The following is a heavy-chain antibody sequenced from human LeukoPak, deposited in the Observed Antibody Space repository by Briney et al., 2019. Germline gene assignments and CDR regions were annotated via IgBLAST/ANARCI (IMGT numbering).Heavy chain of an antibody. CDR1: GFTFSTYE. J-gene: IGHJ6*04. Sequence: GGSLRLSCAASGFTFSTYEMNWVRQALGKGLEWLSFISTGGSTIYYADSVKGRFTISRNNAKKSLYLQMNSLTVEDTAVYYCARDPPFSTGMDVWGKGTTVTVSS. CDR2: ISTGGSTI. CDR3: ARDPPFSTGMDV. V-gene: IGHV3-48*03.